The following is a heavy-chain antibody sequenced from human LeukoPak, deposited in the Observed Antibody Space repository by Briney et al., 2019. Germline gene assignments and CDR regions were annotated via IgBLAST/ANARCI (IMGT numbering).Heavy chain of an antibody. Sequence: SETLSLTCTVSGGSISSSSYYWGWIRQPPGKGLEWIGNLYYSGTTYYNPSLKSRVTISGDTSKNQFSLKLSSVTAADTAVYYCARGVVPAASWFDPWGQGTLVTVSS. CDR1: GGSISSSSYY. J-gene: IGHJ5*02. V-gene: IGHV4-39*01. CDR2: LYYSGTT. CDR3: ARGVVPAASWFDP. D-gene: IGHD2-2*01.